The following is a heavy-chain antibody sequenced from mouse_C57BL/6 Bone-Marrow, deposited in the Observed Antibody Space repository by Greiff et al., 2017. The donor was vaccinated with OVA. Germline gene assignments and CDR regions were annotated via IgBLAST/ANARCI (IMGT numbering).Heavy chain of an antibody. CDR3: GVYDPWFAY. Sequence: VQLQQPGAELVKPGASVKLSCKASGYTFTSYWMQWVKQRPGQGLEWIGEIDPSDSYTNYNQKFKGKATLTVDTSSSTAYMQLSSLTSEDSAVYYCGVYDPWFAYWGQGTLVTVSA. J-gene: IGHJ3*01. CDR2: IDPSDSYT. V-gene: IGHV1-50*01. D-gene: IGHD2-3*01. CDR1: GYTFTSYW.